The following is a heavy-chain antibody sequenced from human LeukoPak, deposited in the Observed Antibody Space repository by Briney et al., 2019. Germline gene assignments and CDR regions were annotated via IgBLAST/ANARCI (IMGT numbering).Heavy chain of an antibody. CDR2: IYYSGST. V-gene: IGHV4-30-4*07. CDR1: GGSISSGGHS. CDR3: ARVSWFPGTSYYYMDV. J-gene: IGHJ6*03. Sequence: SETLSLTCAVSGGSISSGGHSWSWIRQPPGKGLEWLGYIYYSGSTYYNPSLKSRLTISLDTSKNQFSLKLSSVTAADTAVYYCARVSWFPGTSYYYMDVWGKGTTVTVSS. D-gene: IGHD1-1*01.